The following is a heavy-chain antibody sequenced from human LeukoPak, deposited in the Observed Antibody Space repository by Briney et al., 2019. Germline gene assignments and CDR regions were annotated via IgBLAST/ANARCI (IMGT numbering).Heavy chain of an antibody. V-gene: IGHV3-21*01. J-gene: IGHJ2*01. CDR2: ISSSSSYI. Sequence: PGGSLRLSCAASGFTFSSYSMNWVRQAPGKGLEWVSSISSSSSYIYYADSVKGRFTISRDNAKNSLYLQMNSLRAEDTAMYYCARDPSDYDSSGYYSRYFDLWGRGTLVSVSS. CDR3: ARDPSDYDSSGYYSRYFDL. CDR1: GFTFSSYS. D-gene: IGHD3-22*01.